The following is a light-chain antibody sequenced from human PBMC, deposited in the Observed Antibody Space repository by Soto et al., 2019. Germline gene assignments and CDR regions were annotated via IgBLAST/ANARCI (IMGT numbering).Light chain of an antibody. J-gene: IGLJ3*02. CDR2: DVN. CDR3: SLYSVGNNWV. V-gene: IGLV2-8*01. CDR1: SSDVGAHNY. Sequence: QSALTQPPSASGSPVQSLTISRTGTSSDVGAHNYVSWYQQNPGKAPKLMLYDVNKRPSGVPDRVYGSTSGNTASLTVSGLQAEDEADDYCSLYSVGNNWVFGGGNKLTVL.